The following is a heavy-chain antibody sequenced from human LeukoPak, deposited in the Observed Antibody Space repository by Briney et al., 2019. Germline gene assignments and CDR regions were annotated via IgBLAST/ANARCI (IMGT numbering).Heavy chain of an antibody. Sequence: ESPSLSCAVYGFSFSSYCMSWVRQPPGKGLEWVANTKQDGSGKYYVDSVKGQFTISRDNANNSLYLQMNSLRAEDTAVYYCAREYPRRGAFDIWCQGTMVTVSS. CDR1: GFSFSSYC. CDR2: TKQDGSGK. V-gene: IGHV3-7*01. CDR3: AREYPRRGAFDI. J-gene: IGHJ3*02.